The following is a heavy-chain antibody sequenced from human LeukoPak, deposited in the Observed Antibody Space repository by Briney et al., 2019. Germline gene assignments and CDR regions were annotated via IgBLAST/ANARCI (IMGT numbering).Heavy chain of an antibody. CDR2: ISNTGSAI. CDR1: GFTFRTSG. V-gene: IGHV3-48*04. J-gene: IGHJ4*02. Sequence: GGSLRLSCAASGFTFRTSGMNWVRQAPGKGLEWVSSISNTGSAIYYADSVKGRFTISRDNVKESLFLQMNSLRADDTAVYYCARDLSAGTSTFGFDYWGQGTLVTVSS. CDR3: ARDLSAGTSTFGFDY. D-gene: IGHD2-2*01.